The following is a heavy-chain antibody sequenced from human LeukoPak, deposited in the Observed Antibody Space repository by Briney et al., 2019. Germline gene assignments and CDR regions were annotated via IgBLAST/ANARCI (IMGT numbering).Heavy chain of an antibody. CDR1: GFTFSSYA. D-gene: IGHD2-8*01. CDR2: ISGSGGST. Sequence: PGGSLRLSCAASGFTFSSYAMSWVCQAPGKGLEWVSGISGSGGSTHYADSVKGRFTISRDNSKNTVYLQMNSLRAEDTAIYYCVKGGNGYCTNGICSPRVVAAIDYWGQGTLVTVSS. J-gene: IGHJ4*02. CDR3: VKGGNGYCTNGICSPRVVAAIDY. V-gene: IGHV3-23*01.